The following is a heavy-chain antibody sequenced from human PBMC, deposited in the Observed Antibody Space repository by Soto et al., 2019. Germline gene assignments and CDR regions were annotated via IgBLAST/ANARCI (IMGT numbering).Heavy chain of an antibody. D-gene: IGHD5-12*01. Sequence: SETLSLTCTVSGAPISSDYWIWIRQSPGKGLEWIGYIYHIGSTDYNPSLKSRVTISIDKSKNQFSLNLRSVTAADTAVYFCARFTYKSGFNWFDPWGQGTQVTVSS. CDR3: ARFTYKSGFNWFDP. CDR2: IYHIGST. J-gene: IGHJ5*02. V-gene: IGHV4-59*01. CDR1: GAPISSDY.